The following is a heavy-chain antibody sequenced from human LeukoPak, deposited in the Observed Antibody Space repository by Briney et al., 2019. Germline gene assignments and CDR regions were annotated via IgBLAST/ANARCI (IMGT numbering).Heavy chain of an antibody. J-gene: IGHJ4*02. Sequence: GGSLRLSCAASGFTFSAYWMNWVRQSPGRGLEWVASIKKDGSEKCYVDSVKGRFTISRDNSKNTLYLQMNSLRAEDTAVYYCARAGYCSGGSCYSEFDYWGQGTLVTVSS. D-gene: IGHD2-15*01. CDR3: ARAGYCSGGSCYSEFDY. V-gene: IGHV3-7*03. CDR2: IKKDGSEK. CDR1: GFTFSAYW.